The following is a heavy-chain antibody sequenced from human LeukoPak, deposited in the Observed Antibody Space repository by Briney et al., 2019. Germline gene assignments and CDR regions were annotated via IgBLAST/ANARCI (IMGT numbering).Heavy chain of an antibody. V-gene: IGHV3-74*01. J-gene: IGHJ3*01. D-gene: IGHD1-26*01. CDR1: GFTFSNYW. Sequence: GGSLRLSCAASGFTFSNYWMHWVRQAPGKGLVWVSRITGDGSSTSHADSVKGRFTISRDNAKNTLYLQMNSLRAEDAAVYYCASDRGGWSFWGQGTMVTVSS. CDR3: ASDRGGWSF. CDR2: ITGDGSST.